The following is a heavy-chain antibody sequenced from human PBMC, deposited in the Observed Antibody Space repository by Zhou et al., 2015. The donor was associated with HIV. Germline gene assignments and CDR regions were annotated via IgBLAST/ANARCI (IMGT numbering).Heavy chain of an antibody. CDR1: GGTFSSYA. CDR2: IIPIFGTA. D-gene: IGHD2-2*01. CDR3: ARGNDIVVVPAAMTGVYYYYYMDV. J-gene: IGHJ6*03. V-gene: IGHV1-69*01. Sequence: QVQLVQSGAEVKKPGSSVKVSCKASGGTFSSYAISWVRQAPGQGLEWMGGIIPIFGTANYAQKFQGRVTITADESTSTAYMELSSLRSEDTAVYYCARGNDIVVVPAAMTGVYYYYYMDVWGKGTTVTVSS.